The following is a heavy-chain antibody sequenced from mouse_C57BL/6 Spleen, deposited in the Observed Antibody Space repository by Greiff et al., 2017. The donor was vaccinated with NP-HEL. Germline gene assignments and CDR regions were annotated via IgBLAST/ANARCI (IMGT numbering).Heavy chain of an antibody. D-gene: IGHD1-1*01. V-gene: IGHV1-81*01. J-gene: IGHJ1*03. CDR3: ARVTTVVAKYFDV. CDR1: GYTFTSYG. CDR2: IYPRSGNT. Sequence: VQLVESGAELARPGASVKLSCKASGYTFTSYGISWVKQRTGQGLEWIGEIYPRSGNTYYNEKFKGKATLTADKSSSTAYMELRSLTSEDSAVYFCARVTTVVAKYFDVWGTGTTVTVSS.